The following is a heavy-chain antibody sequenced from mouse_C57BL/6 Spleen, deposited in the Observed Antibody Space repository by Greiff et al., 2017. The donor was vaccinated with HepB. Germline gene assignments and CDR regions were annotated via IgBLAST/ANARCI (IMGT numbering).Heavy chain of an antibody. CDR1: GFSLTSYA. D-gene: IGHD2-3*01. J-gene: IGHJ4*01. CDR2: IWTGGGT. V-gene: IGHV2-9-1*01. Sequence: QVQLKESGPGLVAPSQRLSITCTVSGFSLTSYAISWVRQPPGKGLEWLGVIWTGGGTNYNSALKSRLSISKDNSKSQVFLKMNSLQTDDTARYYCARNDGYYLYYAMDYWGQGTSVTVSS. CDR3: ARNDGYYLYYAMDY.